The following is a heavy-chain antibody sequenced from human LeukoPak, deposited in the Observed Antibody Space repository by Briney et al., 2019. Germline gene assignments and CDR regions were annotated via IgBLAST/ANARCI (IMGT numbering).Heavy chain of an antibody. V-gene: IGHV3-53*01. CDR1: GFTVSSHY. J-gene: IGHJ3*02. Sequence: PGGSRRLSCAGSGFTVSSHYMTWVRQAPGKGLEWVSVIYSGGSTSYSDSVKGRFTISRDSSKNMLYLQMNSLRAEDTAVYYCARVSTHAFGIWGQGTMVTVSS. CDR3: ARVSTHAFGI. CDR2: IYSGGST.